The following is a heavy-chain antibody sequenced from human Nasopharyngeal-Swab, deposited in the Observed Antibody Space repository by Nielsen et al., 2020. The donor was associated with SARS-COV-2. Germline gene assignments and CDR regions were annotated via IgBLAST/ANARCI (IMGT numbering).Heavy chain of an antibody. Sequence: GESLKISCVACGFIFSSYGMHWGRQAPGKGREWVAVIWYDGYSADSVKGRFTISRDNSKNTLYLQMNSLRAEDTAVYFCARDLRGYDNSAYQGLGYWGQGTLVTVSS. J-gene: IGHJ4*02. CDR2: IWYDG. CDR3: ARDLRGYDNSAYQGLGY. CDR1: GFIFSSYG. V-gene: IGHV3-33*01. D-gene: IGHD3-22*01.